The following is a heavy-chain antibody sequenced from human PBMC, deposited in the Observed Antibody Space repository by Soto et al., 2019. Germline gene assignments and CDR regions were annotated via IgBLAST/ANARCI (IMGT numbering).Heavy chain of an antibody. Sequence: QVQLVQSGAEVKKPGSSVKVSCKASGYNFTNYAMHLVRQAPGLRLEWIGWINACNGNTKYSQKFQGRVTITRDTSASTGYMVLSSLRSEDTAVYYCARGGSLYWYFDRWGRGTLVTVSS. J-gene: IGHJ2*01. D-gene: IGHD1-26*01. CDR1: GYNFTNYA. CDR2: INACNGNT. CDR3: ARGGSLYWYFDR. V-gene: IGHV1-3*01.